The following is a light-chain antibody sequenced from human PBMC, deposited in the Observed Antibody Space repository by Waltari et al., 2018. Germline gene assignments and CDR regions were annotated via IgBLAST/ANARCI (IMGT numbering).Light chain of an antibody. V-gene: IGKV4-1*01. Sequence: DIVMTQSPDSLAVSLGERATINRKSSQSVLYSSNNKNYLAWYQQKPGQPPKLLIYWASTRESGVPDRFSGSGSGTDFTLTISSLEPEDFAVYYCQQRSNWSWTFGQGTKVEIK. CDR1: QSVLYSSNNKNY. J-gene: IGKJ1*01. CDR3: QQRSNWSWT. CDR2: WAS.